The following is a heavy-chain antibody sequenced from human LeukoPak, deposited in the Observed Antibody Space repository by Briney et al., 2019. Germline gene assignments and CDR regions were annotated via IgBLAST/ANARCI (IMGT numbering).Heavy chain of an antibody. CDR1: GFTFSIYS. J-gene: IGHJ4*02. CDR3: ARSGGNSAPFDY. V-gene: IGHV3-21*01. CDR2: ISSSSSYI. Sequence: GGSLRLSCAASGFTFSIYSMNWVRQAPGKGLEWVSSISSSSSYIYYADSVKGRFTISRDNAKNSLYLQMNSLRAEDTAVYYCARSGGNSAPFDYWGQGTLVTVSS. D-gene: IGHD4-23*01.